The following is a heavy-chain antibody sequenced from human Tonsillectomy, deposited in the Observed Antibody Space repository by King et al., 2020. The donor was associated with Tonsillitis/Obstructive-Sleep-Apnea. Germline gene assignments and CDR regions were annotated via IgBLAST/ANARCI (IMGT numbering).Heavy chain of an antibody. CDR1: GFTFDDYA. Sequence: VQLVESGGGVVQPGGSLRLSCAASGFTFDDYAMQWVRQAPGKGLEWVSLISGDGGSTYYADSVMGRFTISRDNSKNSLYLQMNSLRTEDTALYYCAKEGGACGGDCYSGIDAFYIWGQGTMVTVSS. J-gene: IGHJ3*02. D-gene: IGHD2-21*01. CDR3: AKEGGACGGDCYSGIDAFYI. V-gene: IGHV3-43*02. CDR2: ISGDGGST.